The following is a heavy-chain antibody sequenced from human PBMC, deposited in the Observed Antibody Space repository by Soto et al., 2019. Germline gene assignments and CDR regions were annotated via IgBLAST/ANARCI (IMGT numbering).Heavy chain of an antibody. CDR3: ANAELGYSWYFDL. D-gene: IGHD2-15*01. J-gene: IGHJ2*01. CDR2: ISGGGSST. CDR1: GFAFNNYA. V-gene: IGHV3-23*01. Sequence: EVQLLESGGGSVQPGGSLRLSCAASGFAFNNYAMSWVRQAPGKGLEWVSTISGGGSSTYYADSVKGRFTISRDNSKNTLYLQLNSLTAGDTAVYSCANAELGYSWYFDLWGRGILVTVSS.